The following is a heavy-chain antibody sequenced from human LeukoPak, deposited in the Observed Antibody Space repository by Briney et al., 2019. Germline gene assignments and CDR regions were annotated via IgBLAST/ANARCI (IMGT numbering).Heavy chain of an antibody. D-gene: IGHD1-26*01. CDR2: ITHNGGTQ. J-gene: IGHJ4*02. V-gene: IGHV3-30-3*01. Sequence: GTSLRLSCEASGFTFGNYAIHWVRQVPGKGLEWVAIITHNGGTQYYADSVKGRFTISRDNSQSTVFLQMNSLRPEDTAVYCCARDAQSGAFSDFDYWGQGTLVTVSS. CDR3: ARDAQSGAFSDFDY. CDR1: GFTFGNYA.